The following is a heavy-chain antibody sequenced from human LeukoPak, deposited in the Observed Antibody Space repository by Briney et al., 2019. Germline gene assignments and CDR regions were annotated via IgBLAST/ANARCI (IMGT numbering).Heavy chain of an antibody. J-gene: IGHJ4*02. CDR2: IYYSGST. Sequence: PSETLSLTCTVSGNSISSYHWSWIRQPPGKGLEWIGYIYYSGSTNYNPSLKSRVTISIDTSKNQFSLKLSSVTAADTAVYYCALTDYGGGSDYWGQGTLVTVSS. D-gene: IGHD4-23*01. V-gene: IGHV4-59*01. CDR1: GNSISSYH. CDR3: ALTDYGGGSDY.